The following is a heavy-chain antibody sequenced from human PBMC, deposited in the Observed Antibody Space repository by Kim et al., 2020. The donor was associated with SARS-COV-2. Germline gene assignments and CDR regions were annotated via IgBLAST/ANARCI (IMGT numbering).Heavy chain of an antibody. D-gene: IGHD1-26*01. Sequence: AYSLNDRFTTSGDNSKNTLYLQMNSLGAEDTAVYYCARSYSGSYYRPWSWGQGTLVTVSS. V-gene: IGHV3-30*01. CDR3: ARSYSGSYYRPWS. J-gene: IGHJ5*02.